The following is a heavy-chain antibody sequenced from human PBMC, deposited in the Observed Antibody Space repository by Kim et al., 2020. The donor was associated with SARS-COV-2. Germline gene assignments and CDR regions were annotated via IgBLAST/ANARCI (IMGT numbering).Heavy chain of an antibody. D-gene: IGHD5-18*01. V-gene: IGHV3-74*01. J-gene: IGHJ4*02. Sequence: ADSVKGRFTISRDIAKNTLYLQMNTLRAEDTAVYYCARGSVYSYGPFDYWGQGIMVTVAS. CDR3: ARGSVYSYGPFDY.